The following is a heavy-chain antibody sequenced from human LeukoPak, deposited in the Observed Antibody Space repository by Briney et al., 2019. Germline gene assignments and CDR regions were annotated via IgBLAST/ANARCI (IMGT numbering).Heavy chain of an antibody. CDR3: ARPDASSGSLFDT. V-gene: IGHV4-39*01. CDR2: IYYSGST. CDR1: GGSISSSSYY. D-gene: IGHD6-19*01. Sequence: SETLSLTCTVSGGSISSSSYYWGWIRQPPGKGLEWIGSIYYSGSTYYNPSLKSRVTISVDTSKNQFSLKLSSVTAADTAVYYCARPDASSGSLFDTWGQGTMVTVSS. J-gene: IGHJ3*02.